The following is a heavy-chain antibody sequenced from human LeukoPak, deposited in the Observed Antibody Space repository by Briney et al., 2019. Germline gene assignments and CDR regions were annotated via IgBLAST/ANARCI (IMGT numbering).Heavy chain of an antibody. CDR2: ISSNGGST. Sequence: GGSLRLSCAASGFTFSSYAMHWVRQAPGKGLEYVSAISSNGGSTYYANSVKGRFTISRDNSKNTLYLQMGSLRAEDMAVHYCARDHYYGSGSYAIDEAYYFDYWGQGTLVTVSS. V-gene: IGHV3-64*01. D-gene: IGHD3-10*01. CDR1: GFTFSSYA. CDR3: ARDHYYGSGSYAIDEAYYFDY. J-gene: IGHJ4*02.